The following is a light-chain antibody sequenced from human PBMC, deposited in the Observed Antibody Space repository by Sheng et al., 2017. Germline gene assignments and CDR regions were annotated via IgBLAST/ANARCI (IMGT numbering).Light chain of an antibody. J-gene: IGKJ2*01. CDR1: QGINSA. Sequence: AIQLTQSPSSLSASLGDRVTLTCRASQGINSALAWYQQKPGKAPKLLIFAASTLQSGVPSRFSGSGSGTEFNLTINSLQPDDFATYHCQQYHLSPMYTFGQGTKLEIK. CDR2: AAS. CDR3: QQYHLSPMYT. V-gene: IGKV1-13*02.